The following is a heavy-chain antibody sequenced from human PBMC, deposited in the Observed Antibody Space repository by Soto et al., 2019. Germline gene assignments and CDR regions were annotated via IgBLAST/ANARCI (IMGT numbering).Heavy chain of an antibody. J-gene: IGHJ3*02. D-gene: IGHD3-22*01. CDR2: INPSGGST. CDR1: GYTFTRYY. Sequence: ASVKVSCKASGYTFTRYYMHWMRQAPGQGVEWVGIINPSGGSTSYAQEFQGRVTLTRDTSTSTVYMGVGSLRSEDRAVYYCARDRVLLYYYDSSGDYGAIDIWGQGTMVTVSS. CDR3: ARDRVLLYYYDSSGDYGAIDI. V-gene: IGHV1-46*01.